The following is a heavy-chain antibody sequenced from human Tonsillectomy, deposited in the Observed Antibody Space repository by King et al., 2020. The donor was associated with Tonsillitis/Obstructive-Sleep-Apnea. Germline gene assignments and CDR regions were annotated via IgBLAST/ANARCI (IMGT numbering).Heavy chain of an antibody. J-gene: IGHJ5*02. D-gene: IGHD6-13*01. V-gene: IGHV3-48*03. CDR2: ISSSGSTI. Sequence: DVQLVESGGGLVQPGGSLRLSCAASGFSFSSYEMNWVRQAPGKGLEWVSYISSSGSTIYYADSVKGRFTISRDNVKNALYLQMNSLRAEDTAVYYCASGESSSWINWFDPWGQGTLVTVSS. CDR1: GFSFSSYE. CDR3: ASGESSSWINWFDP.